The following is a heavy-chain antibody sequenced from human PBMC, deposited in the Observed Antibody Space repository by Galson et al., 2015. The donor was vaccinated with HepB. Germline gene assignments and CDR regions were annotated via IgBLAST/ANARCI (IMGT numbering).Heavy chain of an antibody. CDR2: ISGSGGST. CDR3: ATPYSGSYYDHDAFDI. CDR1: GFTFSSYA. Sequence: SLRLSCAASGFTFSSYAMSWVRQAPGKGLEWVSAISGSGGSTYYADSVKGRFTISRDNSKNTLYLQMNSLGAEDTAVYYCATPYSGSYYDHDAFDIWGQGTMVTVSS. J-gene: IGHJ3*02. D-gene: IGHD1-26*01. V-gene: IGHV3-23*01.